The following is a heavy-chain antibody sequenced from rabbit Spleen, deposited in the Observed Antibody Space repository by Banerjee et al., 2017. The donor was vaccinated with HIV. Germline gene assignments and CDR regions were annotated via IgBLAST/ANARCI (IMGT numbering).Heavy chain of an antibody. J-gene: IGHJ6*01. D-gene: IGHD1-1*01. Sequence: QSLEESGGGLVKPGGTLTLTCKASGFDFSSSYYMCWVRQAPGKGLESIACVDTSSVNTADATWAKGRSTISKTSSTTVTLQMTSLTAADTATYFCARDTSSSFSSYGMDLWGQGTLVTV. CDR2: VDTSSVNT. CDR1: GFDFSSSYY. CDR3: ARDTSSSFSSYGMDL. V-gene: IGHV1S40*01.